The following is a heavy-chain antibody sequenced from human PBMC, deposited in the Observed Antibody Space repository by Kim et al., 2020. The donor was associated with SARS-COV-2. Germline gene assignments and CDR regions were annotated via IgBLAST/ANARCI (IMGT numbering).Heavy chain of an antibody. CDR1: GGTFSSYT. CDR2: IIPMFGTA. CDR3: ARDEDLEWYYFDY. Sequence: SVKVSCTPSGGTFSSYTFSWVRQAPGQGLEWMGGIIPMFGTANYAQRFQGRVTITADESTSTAYMELSSLRSEDTAVYYCARDEDLEWYYFDYWGQGTLVTVSS. V-gene: IGHV1-69*13. J-gene: IGHJ4*02. D-gene: IGHD3-3*01.